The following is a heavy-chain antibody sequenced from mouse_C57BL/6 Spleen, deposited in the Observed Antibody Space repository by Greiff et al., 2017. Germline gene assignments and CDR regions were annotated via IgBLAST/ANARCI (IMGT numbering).Heavy chain of an antibody. V-gene: IGHV1-55*01. CDR2: IYPGSGST. CDR1: GYTFTSYW. CDR3: ARRIPYYAMDY. J-gene: IGHJ4*01. Sequence: QVQLQQPGAELVKPGASVKMSCKASGYTFTSYWITWVKQRPGQGLEWIGDIYPGSGSTNYNEKFKSKATLTVDTSSSTAYMQLCSLTSEDSAVYYCARRIPYYAMDYWGQGTSVTVSS.